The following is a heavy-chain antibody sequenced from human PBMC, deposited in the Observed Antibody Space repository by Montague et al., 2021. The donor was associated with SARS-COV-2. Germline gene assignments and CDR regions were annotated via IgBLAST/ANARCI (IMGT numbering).Heavy chain of an antibody. Sequence: SETLSLTCVVSGDSISTVNWCTWGRLPAGKREGWVGEFYNTGSNKYKSSLKSRVIMSDDKSRNHFSLRVTSATAADTAIYYCARKWSGSSALAYWGQGTLVTVSS. CDR1: GDSISTVNW. J-gene: IGHJ4*02. D-gene: IGHD1-26*01. CDR2: FYNTGSN. V-gene: IGHV4-4*02. CDR3: ARKWSGSSALAY.